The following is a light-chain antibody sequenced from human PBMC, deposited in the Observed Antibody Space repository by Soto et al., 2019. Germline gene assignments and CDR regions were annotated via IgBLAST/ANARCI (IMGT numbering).Light chain of an antibody. V-gene: IGKV3-15*01. Sequence: EIVMTQSPDTLSVSPGERATLSCRASQSVSSNLAWYQQRPGQAPRLLVHGAYNRATGIPVRFSGSGSGTEFTLTISSLQSEDFAVYYCQQYGSSPQWTFGPGTKVEIK. CDR1: QSVSSN. J-gene: IGKJ1*01. CDR3: QQYGSSPQWT. CDR2: GAY.